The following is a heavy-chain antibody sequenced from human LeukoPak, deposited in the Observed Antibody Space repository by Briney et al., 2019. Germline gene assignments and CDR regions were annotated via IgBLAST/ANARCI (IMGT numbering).Heavy chain of an antibody. Sequence: PGGSLRLSCAASGFTFSSYGMHWVRQAPGKGLEWVAFIRYDGSNKYYADSVKGRFTISRDNSKNTLYLQMNSLRAEDTAVYYCVHAAYNWNPGSAWGQGTLVTVSS. CDR3: VHAAYNWNPGSA. CDR2: IRYDGSNK. V-gene: IGHV3-30*02. D-gene: IGHD1-20*01. J-gene: IGHJ5*02. CDR1: GFTFSSYG.